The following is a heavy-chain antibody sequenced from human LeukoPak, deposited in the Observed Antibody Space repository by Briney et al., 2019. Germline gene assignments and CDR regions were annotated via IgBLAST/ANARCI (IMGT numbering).Heavy chain of an antibody. V-gene: IGHV4-34*01. CDR3: ARGAAAILDQ. CDR2: INHSGST. CDR1: GGSFSGYY. Sequence: SETLSLTCAVYGGSFSGYYWSWIRQPPGKGLEWIGEINHSGSTNYNPSLKSRVTISVDTSKNQYSLKLSSVTAADTAVYYCARGAAAILDQWGQGTLVTVSS. J-gene: IGHJ4*02. D-gene: IGHD2-2*02.